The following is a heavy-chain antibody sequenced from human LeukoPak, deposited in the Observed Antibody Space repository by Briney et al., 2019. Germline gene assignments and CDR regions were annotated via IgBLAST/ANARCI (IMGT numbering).Heavy chain of an antibody. D-gene: IGHD2-2*02. CDR1: GYSFPGYD. V-gene: IGHV1-2*02. CDR3: ARGDIVVLPAGIPHNWFDP. J-gene: IGHJ5*02. Sequence: VKGSCTASGYSFPGYDIHWVGQAPGQGREWRGWLISNSGSTKYAQKFQGRVTMARDTSISTAYMELSRLRSDDTAVYYCARGDIVVLPAGIPHNWFDPWGREPWSPSP. CDR2: LISNSGST.